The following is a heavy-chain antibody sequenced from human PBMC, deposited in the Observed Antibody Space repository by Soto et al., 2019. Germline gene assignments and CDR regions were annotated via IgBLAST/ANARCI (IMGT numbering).Heavy chain of an antibody. Sequence: GGSLRLSCAASGFTFSSYGMHWVRQAPGKGMEWVAVISYDGSNKYYADSVKGRFTISRDNSKNTLYLQMNSLRAEDTAVYYCATLAHYDFWSGSDETRQAFDYWGQGTLVTVSS. CDR2: ISYDGSNK. V-gene: IGHV3-30*03. J-gene: IGHJ4*02. CDR3: ATLAHYDFWSGSDETRQAFDY. CDR1: GFTFSSYG. D-gene: IGHD3-3*01.